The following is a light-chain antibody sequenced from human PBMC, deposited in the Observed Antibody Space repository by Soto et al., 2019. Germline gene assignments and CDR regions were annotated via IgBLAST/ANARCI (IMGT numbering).Light chain of an antibody. CDR2: GSS. CDR1: SSNIGGNT. CDR3: AAWDDSLNSYV. J-gene: IGLJ1*01. Sequence: QAVVTQTPSASGTPGQRVTFSCSGGSSNIGGNTVHWYQQLPGAAPQLLIYGSSQRPSGVPDRFSGSKSGTSASLAISGLQSEDEADYYCAAWDDSLNSYVFGTGTKLTVL. V-gene: IGLV1-44*01.